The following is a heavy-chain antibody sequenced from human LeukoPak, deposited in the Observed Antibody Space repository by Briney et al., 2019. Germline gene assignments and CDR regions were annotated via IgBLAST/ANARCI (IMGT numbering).Heavy chain of an antibody. CDR1: GFTFGDCA. CDR2: INWNSGSI. Sequence: GGPLRLSCAASGFTFGDCAMHWVRQAPGKGLEWVSGINWNSGSIGYADSVKGRFTISRDNAKNSLYLQMNSLRAEDTALYYCAKASSGYNPLDYWGQGTMVIVSS. V-gene: IGHV3-9*01. CDR3: AKASSGYNPLDY. D-gene: IGHD5-12*01. J-gene: IGHJ4*02.